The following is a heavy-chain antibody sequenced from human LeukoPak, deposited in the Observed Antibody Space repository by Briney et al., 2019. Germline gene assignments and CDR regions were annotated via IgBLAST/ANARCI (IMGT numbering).Heavy chain of an antibody. CDR2: INPNSGGT. D-gene: IGHD3-3*01. V-gene: IGHV1-2*06. J-gene: IGHJ5*02. CDR3: ARGVKYYDFWSGYCWFDP. Sequence: ASVKVSCKASGYTFTGYYMHWVRQAPGQGLEWMGRINPNSGGTNYAQKFQGRVAMTRDTSISTAYMELSRLRSDDTAVYYCARGVKYYDFWSGYCWFDPWGQGTLVTVSS. CDR1: GYTFTGYY.